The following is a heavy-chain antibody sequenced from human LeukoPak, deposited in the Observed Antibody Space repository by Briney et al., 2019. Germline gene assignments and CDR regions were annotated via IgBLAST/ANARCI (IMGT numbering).Heavy chain of an antibody. Sequence: PGRSLRLSCAASGFTFSSYAMHWVRQAPGKGLEWVAVISCDGSNKYYADSVKGRFTISRDNSKNTLYLQMNSLRAEDTAVYYCARDPGDCTNGVCYFYFQHWGQGTLVTVSS. CDR1: GFTFSSYA. CDR3: ARDPGDCTNGVCYFYFQH. V-gene: IGHV3-30-3*01. D-gene: IGHD2-8*01. CDR2: ISCDGSNK. J-gene: IGHJ1*01.